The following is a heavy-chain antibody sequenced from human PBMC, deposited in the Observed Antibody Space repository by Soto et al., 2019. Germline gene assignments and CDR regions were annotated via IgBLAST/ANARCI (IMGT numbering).Heavy chain of an antibody. CDR3: ARLSYYVY. D-gene: IGHD3-16*01. CDR1: GYSFTSYW. Sequence: EVQLVQSGAEVKKPGESLRISCKGSGYSFTSYWISWVRQMPGKGLEWLRRIDPSESSTNYSPSFQGHVTISAGKSISTAYMQWSRLKASDTVMYYCARLSYYVYWGQGILVMVSS. V-gene: IGHV5-10-1*01. CDR2: IDPSESST. J-gene: IGHJ4*02.